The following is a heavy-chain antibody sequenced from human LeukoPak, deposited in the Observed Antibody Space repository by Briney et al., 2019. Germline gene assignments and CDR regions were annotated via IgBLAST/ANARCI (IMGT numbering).Heavy chain of an antibody. D-gene: IGHD4/OR15-4a*01. J-gene: IGHJ4*02. CDR2: INPNSGGT. CDR1: GYTFTGYY. Sequence: ASVKVSCKASGYTFTGYYMHWVRQAPGQGLEWVGWINPNSGGTNYAQKVQGRVTMTRDKSINTSYMELSRLRSDDTAVYYCARDGGAVEFYCWGQGTLVTVS. V-gene: IGHV1-2*02. CDR3: ARDGGAVEFYC.